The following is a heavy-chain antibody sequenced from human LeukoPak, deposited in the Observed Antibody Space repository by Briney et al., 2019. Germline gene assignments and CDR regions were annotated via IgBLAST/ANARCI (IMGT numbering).Heavy chain of an antibody. J-gene: IGHJ4*02. CDR1: GFTFSSYA. Sequence: HPGGSLRLSCAASGFTFSSYAMSWVRQAPGKGLEWVSAISGSGGSTYYADSVKGRFTISRDNSKNTLYLQMNSLRAEDTAVYYCATSTGGYYYYFDYWGQGTLVTVSS. D-gene: IGHD3-10*01. V-gene: IGHV3-23*01. CDR2: ISGSGGST. CDR3: ATSTGGYYYYFDY.